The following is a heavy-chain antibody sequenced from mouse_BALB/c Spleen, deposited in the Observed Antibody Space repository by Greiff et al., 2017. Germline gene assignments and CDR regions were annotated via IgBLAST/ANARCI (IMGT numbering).Heavy chain of an antibody. Sequence: VKLQESGAELVRPGASVTLSCKASGYTFTDYEMHWVKQTPVHGLEWIGAIDPETGGTAYNQKFKGKATLTADKSSSTAYMELRSLTSEDSAVYYCTREGITTARDYWGQGTTLTVSS. J-gene: IGHJ2*01. CDR1: GYTFTDYE. CDR3: TREGITTARDY. V-gene: IGHV1-15*01. D-gene: IGHD1-2*01. CDR2: IDPETGGT.